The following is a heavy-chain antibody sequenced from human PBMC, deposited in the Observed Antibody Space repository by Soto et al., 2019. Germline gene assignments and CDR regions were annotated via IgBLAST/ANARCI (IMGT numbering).Heavy chain of an antibody. CDR3: AKGRIAATPTGYSWFDP. V-gene: IGHV3-23*01. CDR2: ISGSGGST. Sequence: GGSLRLSCAASGFTFSSYAMSWVRQAPGKGLEWVSAISGSGGSTYYADSVKGRFTISRDNSKNTLYLQMNSLRAEDTAVYYCAKGRIAATPTGYSWFDPWGQGTLVTVSS. J-gene: IGHJ5*02. CDR1: GFTFSSYA. D-gene: IGHD6-13*01.